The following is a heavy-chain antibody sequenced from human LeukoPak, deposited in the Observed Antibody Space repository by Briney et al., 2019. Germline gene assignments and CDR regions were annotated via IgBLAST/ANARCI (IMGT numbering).Heavy chain of an antibody. CDR2: ISGSGGST. V-gene: IGHV3-23*01. D-gene: IGHD2-15*01. CDR1: GFTFSSYA. J-gene: IGHJ4*01. CDR3: AKDQMLGGFDY. Sequence: GGSLRLSCAAPGFTFSSYAMSWVRKPPGKGLDWVSAISGSGGSTYYANPGKGRFTISRDNSKNTLYLQMISLRAQDTAVSYCAKDQMLGGFDYWGPGTLVTVSS.